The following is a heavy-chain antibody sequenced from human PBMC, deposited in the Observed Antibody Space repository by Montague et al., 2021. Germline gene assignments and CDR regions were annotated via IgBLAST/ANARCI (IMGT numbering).Heavy chain of an antibody. CDR2: IYYSGNS. CDR1: GASITSNIYY. V-gene: IGHV4-39*07. Sequence: SETLSLTCAVSGASITSNIYYWGWIRQSPGRGLEWIGSIYYSGNSFYQPSLKSRITIAVDTSKNQFSLKLSSVTAADTAIYYCARVLSSWYVGWFDPWGQGTLVTVSS. J-gene: IGHJ5*02. D-gene: IGHD6-13*01. CDR3: ARVLSSWYVGWFDP.